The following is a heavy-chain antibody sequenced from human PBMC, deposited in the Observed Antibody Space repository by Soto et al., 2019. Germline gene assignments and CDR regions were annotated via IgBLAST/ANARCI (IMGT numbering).Heavy chain of an antibody. D-gene: IGHD2-2*01. CDR1: GGTFSSYA. J-gene: IGHJ6*02. CDR2: IIPIFGTA. V-gene: IGHV1-69*12. CDR3: ARHVPAAGYYYGMDV. Sequence: QVQLVQSGAEVKKPGSSVKVSCKASGGTFSSYAISWVRQAPGQGLEWMGGIIPIFGTANYAQKFQGRVTRTAAESTSTAHMELSSLRSEDTAVSYCARHVPAAGYYYGMDVWGQGTTVTVSS.